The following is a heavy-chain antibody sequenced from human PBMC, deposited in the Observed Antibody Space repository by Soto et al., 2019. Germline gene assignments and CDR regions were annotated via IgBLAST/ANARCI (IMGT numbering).Heavy chain of an antibody. V-gene: IGHV3-30*18. CDR3: AKRFGLRWYHAFDI. J-gene: IGHJ3*02. CDR1: GFTFSSYG. Sequence: QVQLVESGGGVVQPGRSLRLSCAASGFTFSSYGMHWVRQAPGKGLEWVAVISYDGSNKYYADSVKGRFTISRDNSKITLYLQMNSLRAEDTAVYYCAKRFGLRWYHAFDIWGQGTMVTVSS. D-gene: IGHD4-17*01. CDR2: ISYDGSNK.